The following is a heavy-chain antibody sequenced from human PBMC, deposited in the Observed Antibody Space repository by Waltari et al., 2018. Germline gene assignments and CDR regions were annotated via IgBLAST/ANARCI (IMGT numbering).Heavy chain of an antibody. CDR3: AQYYVGF. J-gene: IGHJ4*02. Sequence: ELQLVESGGDLVQPGGSLRPSCSASGFAFSDHFMDWFRQAPGKGLEWVGRIKNRAHHYTTEYAASVRGRFNISRDDSKNLLYLQMNSLTTMDTAVYYCAQYYVGFWGPGSVVTVSS. CDR1: GFAFSDHF. V-gene: IGHV3-72*01. CDR2: IKNRAHHYTT. D-gene: IGHD1-26*01.